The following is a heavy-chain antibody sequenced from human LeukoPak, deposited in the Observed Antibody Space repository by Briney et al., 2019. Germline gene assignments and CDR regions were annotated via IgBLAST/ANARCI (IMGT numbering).Heavy chain of an antibody. Sequence: PGGSLRLSCAASGFTFSSYSMNWVRQAPGKGLEWVSSISSSSSYIYYADSVKGRFTISRDNAKNSLYLQMNSLRAEDTAVYYCAKESSWELGGDYYFDYWGQGTLVTVSS. CDR3: AKESSWELGGDYYFDY. D-gene: IGHD1-26*01. V-gene: IGHV3-21*01. CDR2: ISSSSSYI. J-gene: IGHJ4*02. CDR1: GFTFSSYS.